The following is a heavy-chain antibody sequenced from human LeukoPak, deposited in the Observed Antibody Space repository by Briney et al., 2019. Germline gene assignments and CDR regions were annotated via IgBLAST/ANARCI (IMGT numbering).Heavy chain of an antibody. D-gene: IGHD3-22*01. CDR2: ISYDGSNK. CDR3: ATFPARTYYYDSSGFP. CDR1: GFTFSSYA. V-gene: IGHV3-30*04. Sequence: GGSLRLSCAASGFTFSSYAMHWVRQAPGMGLEWVAVISYDGSNKYYADSVKGRFTISRDNSKNTLYLQMNSLRAEDTAVYYCATFPARTYYYDSSGFPWGQGTLVTVS. J-gene: IGHJ5*02.